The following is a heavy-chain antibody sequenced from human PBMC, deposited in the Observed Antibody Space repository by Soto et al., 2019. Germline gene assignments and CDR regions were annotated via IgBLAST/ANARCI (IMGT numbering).Heavy chain of an antibody. CDR2: IWNDGSNG. J-gene: IGHJ4*02. CDR1: GFPFSSYG. V-gene: IGHV3-33*01. Sequence: GGSLRLSCEASGFPFSSYGIHWVRQAPGKGLEWLAIIWNDGSNGYYADSVKGRFTISRDDAKSEVYLQMNNLRAEDSAVYYCARGGLEPFDYWGQGALVTVSS. D-gene: IGHD1-1*01. CDR3: ARGGLEPFDY.